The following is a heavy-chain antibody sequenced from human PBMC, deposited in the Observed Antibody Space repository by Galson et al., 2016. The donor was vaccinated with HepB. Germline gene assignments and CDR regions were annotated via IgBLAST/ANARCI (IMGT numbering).Heavy chain of an antibody. CDR2: IRSKAYGGTT. Sequence: SLRLSCAASGFTFGDYTMSWFRQAPGKGLEWVGFIRSKAYGGTTEYAASVKGRFTISRDDSKSFACLQMNRLKTEDTAVYYCTREDGTAGDYYGMDVWGQGTTVTVSS. CDR1: GFTFGDYT. CDR3: TREDGTAGDYYGMDV. V-gene: IGHV3-49*03. J-gene: IGHJ6*02. D-gene: IGHD1-1*01.